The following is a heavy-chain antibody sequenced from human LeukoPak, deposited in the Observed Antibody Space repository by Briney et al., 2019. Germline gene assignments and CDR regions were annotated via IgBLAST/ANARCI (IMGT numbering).Heavy chain of an antibody. CDR2: ISGSGGST. CDR3: AKDREWLADYYYYYMDV. D-gene: IGHD6-19*01. V-gene: IGHV3-23*01. J-gene: IGHJ6*03. CDR1: GFTFSSYG. Sequence: PGGTLRLSCAASGFTFSSYGMSWVRQAPGKGLEWVSAISGSGGSTYYADSVKGRFTISRDNSKNTLYLQMNSLRAEDTAVYYCAKDREWLADYYYYYMDVWGKGTTVTISS.